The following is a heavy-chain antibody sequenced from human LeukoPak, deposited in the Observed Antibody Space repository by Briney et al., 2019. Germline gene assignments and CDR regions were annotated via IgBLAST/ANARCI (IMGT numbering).Heavy chain of an antibody. CDR1: GFTFGDYS. D-gene: IGHD2-21*02. Sequence: GGSLRLSCTTSGFTFGDYSMSWFRLAPGKGLEWLTFIRSNNYGGTNEYAASVRGRFIMSRDDSKRVAFLQMNSLKTEDTAVYYCARVDCGGDCSLFDLWGRGTLVTVSS. V-gene: IGHV3-49*03. J-gene: IGHJ2*01. CDR2: IRSNNYGGTN. CDR3: ARVDCGGDCSLFDL.